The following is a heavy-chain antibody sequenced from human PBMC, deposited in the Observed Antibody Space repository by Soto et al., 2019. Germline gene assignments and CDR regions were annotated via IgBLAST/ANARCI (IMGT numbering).Heavy chain of an antibody. CDR2: ISSYNGDT. V-gene: IGHV1-18*01. Sequence: GASVKVSCKASRYTFTRSGISSLRQAPGQGPEWMGWISSYNGDTNYAQTFQGRDTMTTDTSTSTAYMELRSLRSDDTAVYYCAREGVAPYYYYGMDVWGQGTPVTVSS. CDR1: RYTFTRSG. J-gene: IGHJ6*02. D-gene: IGHD5-12*01. CDR3: AREGVAPYYYYGMDV.